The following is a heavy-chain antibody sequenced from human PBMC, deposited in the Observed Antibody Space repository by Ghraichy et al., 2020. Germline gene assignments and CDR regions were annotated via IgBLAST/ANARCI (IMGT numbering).Heavy chain of an antibody. V-gene: IGHV3-33*01. Sequence: GGSLRLSCVASGFTFRNHAMHWFRQAPGKGLEWVADIWYDGYKKFYADSVKGRFTISRDNSKNTVYLEMNSLRVEDTAVFYCARDNCGGDCSMDFWGQGTLVSVSS. J-gene: IGHJ4*02. D-gene: IGHD2-21*02. CDR1: GFTFRNHA. CDR3: ARDNCGGDCSMDF. CDR2: IWYDGYKK.